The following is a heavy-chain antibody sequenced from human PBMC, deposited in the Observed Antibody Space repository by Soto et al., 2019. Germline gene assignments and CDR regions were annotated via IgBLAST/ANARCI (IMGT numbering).Heavy chain of an antibody. J-gene: IGHJ3*01. CDR2: IYHSGNT. Sequence: TVSLTCSVSGGSISSGGSSWTWSRQPPGKGLEWIGYIYHSGNTYYNPSLKSRVTISGDRSKNQLTLNLSSVTAAETAVYYCDSHEGADDGVDVWGQGTMVTVSS. D-gene: IGHD3-16*01. CDR3: DSHEGADDGVDV. CDR1: GGSISSGGSS. V-gene: IGHV4-30-2*01.